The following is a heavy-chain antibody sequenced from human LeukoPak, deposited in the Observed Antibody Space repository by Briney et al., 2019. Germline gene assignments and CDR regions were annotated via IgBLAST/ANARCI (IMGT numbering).Heavy chain of an antibody. CDR1: GFTFSRYW. D-gene: IGHD3-16*01. CDR2: IKQDGSEK. J-gene: IGHJ4*02. CDR3: ARVEDYAWTEAYYFDY. Sequence: GGSLRLSCAASGFTFSRYWMSWVRQAPGKGLEWVANIKQDGSEKYYVDSVKGRFTISRDNAKNSLYLQMNSLRAEDAAVYYCARVEDYAWTEAYYFDYWGQGTLVTVSS. V-gene: IGHV3-7*03.